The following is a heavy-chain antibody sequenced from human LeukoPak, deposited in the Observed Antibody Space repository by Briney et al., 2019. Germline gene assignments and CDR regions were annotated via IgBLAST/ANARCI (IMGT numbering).Heavy chain of an antibody. J-gene: IGHJ4*02. CDR2: IYSGGST. V-gene: IGHV3-53*01. CDR1: GFTVSSNY. D-gene: IGHD6-13*01. CDR3: ARDLDSSTWYRGFDY. Sequence: GGSLRLSCAASGFTVSSNYMSWVRQAPGKGLEWVSVIYSGGSTYYADSVKGRFTISRDNSKNTLYRQMNSLRADDTAVYYCARDLDSSTWYRGFDYWGQGTLVTVSS.